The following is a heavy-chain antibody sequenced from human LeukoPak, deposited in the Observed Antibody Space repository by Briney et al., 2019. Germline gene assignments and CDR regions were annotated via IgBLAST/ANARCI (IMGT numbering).Heavy chain of an antibody. Sequence: ASVKVSCTASGYTFTIYGISWVRQAPGQGLEWMGWISAYNGNTNYAQKLQGRVTMTTDTSTSTAYMELRSLRSDDTAVYYCARVADSSSPTGRAMDVWGQGTTVTVSS. D-gene: IGHD6-13*01. CDR2: ISAYNGNT. V-gene: IGHV1-18*01. CDR3: ARVADSSSPTGRAMDV. J-gene: IGHJ6*02. CDR1: GYTFTIYG.